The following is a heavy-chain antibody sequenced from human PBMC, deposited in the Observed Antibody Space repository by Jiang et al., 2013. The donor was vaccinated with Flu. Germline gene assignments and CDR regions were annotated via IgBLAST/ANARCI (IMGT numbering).Heavy chain of an antibody. J-gene: IGHJ6*02. CDR2: IIPILGIA. D-gene: IGHD2-2*01. CDR3: ARDSYSRGYCSSTSCPGQLVLGYYYGMDV. CDR1: GGTFSSYA. Sequence: GAEVKKPGSSVKVSCKASGGTFSSYAISWVRQAPGQGLEWMGRIIPILGIANYAQKFQGRVTITADKSTSTAYMELSSLRSEDTAVYYCARDSYSRGYCSSTSCPGQLVLGYYYGMDVWGQGTTVTVSS. V-gene: IGHV1-69*04.